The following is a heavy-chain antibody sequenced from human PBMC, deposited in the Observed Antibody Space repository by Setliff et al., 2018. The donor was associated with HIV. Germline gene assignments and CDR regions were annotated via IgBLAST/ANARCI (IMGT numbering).Heavy chain of an antibody. CDR1: GYTFTSYG. V-gene: IGHV1-18*01. CDR2: ISAYNGNT. CDR3: AIWFGELLSRGDWFDP. D-gene: IGHD3-10*01. Sequence: GASVKVSCKASGYTFTSYGISWVRQAPGQGLEWMGWISAYNGNTNYAQKLQGRVTMTTDTSTSTAYMELRSLRSDDTAVYYCAIWFGELLSRGDWFDPWGQGTLVTVSS. J-gene: IGHJ5*02.